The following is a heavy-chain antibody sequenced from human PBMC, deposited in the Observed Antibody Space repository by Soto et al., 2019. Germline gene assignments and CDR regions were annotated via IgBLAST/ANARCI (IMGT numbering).Heavy chain of an antibody. J-gene: IGHJ3*02. Sequence: QVQLVESGGGVVQPGRSLRLSCAASGFTFSSYGMHWVRQAPGKGLEWVAVIWYDGSNKYYADSVKGRFTISRDNSKNTLYLKMNSLRAEDTAVYYCARDKLEADWAFDIWGQGTMVTVSS. V-gene: IGHV3-33*01. CDR3: ARDKLEADWAFDI. CDR2: IWYDGSNK. D-gene: IGHD1-1*01. CDR1: GFTFSSYG.